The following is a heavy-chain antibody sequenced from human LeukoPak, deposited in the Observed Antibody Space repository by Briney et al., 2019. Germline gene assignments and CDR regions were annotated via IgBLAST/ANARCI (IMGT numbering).Heavy chain of an antibody. V-gene: IGHV5-51*01. Sequence: GESLKISCRTSGYTFSTHWIGWVRRMPGKGLDWMGITFPADSNTKYSPSFEGQVTISADRSTRTAYLQWSSLKASDTAIYYCVRRLTWNNDSDAFDIWGLGTMVTVSS. J-gene: IGHJ3*02. CDR2: TFPADSNT. CDR3: VRRLTWNNDSDAFDI. D-gene: IGHD1/OR15-1a*01. CDR1: GYTFSTHW.